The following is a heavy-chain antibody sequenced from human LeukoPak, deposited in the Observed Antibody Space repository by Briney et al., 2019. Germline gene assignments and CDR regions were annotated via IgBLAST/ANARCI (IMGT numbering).Heavy chain of an antibody. Sequence: ESGGSLRLSCTASGFSFSGYWMSWVRQAPGKGLEWVANINQDGSAQYYVDSVKGQFTISRDNAKNSLYLQMNSLRVEDTAVYYCARDSESWTETGPRFDYWGQGTLVTVSS. CDR2: INQDGSAQ. CDR1: GFSFSGYW. CDR3: ARDSESWTETGPRFDY. V-gene: IGHV3-7*01. J-gene: IGHJ4*02. D-gene: IGHD3-9*01.